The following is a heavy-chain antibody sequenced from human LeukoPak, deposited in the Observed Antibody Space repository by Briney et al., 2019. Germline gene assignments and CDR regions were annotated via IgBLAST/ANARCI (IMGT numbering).Heavy chain of an antibody. CDR2: ISSSSSTI. V-gene: IGHV3-48*01. J-gene: IGHJ3*02. Sequence: GGSLRLSCAASGFTFSGSAMHWVRQASGKGLEWVSYISSSSSTIYYADSVKGRFALSRDNAKNSLYLQMNSLRAEDTAVYYCARDHHRRLYDSQARNTFDIWGQGTMVTVSS. CDR3: ARDHHRRLYDSQARNTFDI. CDR1: GFTFSGSA. D-gene: IGHD3-22*01.